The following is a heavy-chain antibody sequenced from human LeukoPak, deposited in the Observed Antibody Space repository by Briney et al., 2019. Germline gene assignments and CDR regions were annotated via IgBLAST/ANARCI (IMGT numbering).Heavy chain of an antibody. CDR3: ARPRDYDILTGSLY. Sequence: GGSLRLSCAASGFSFSSYNKNWVRQAPGKGLEWVSSISSSSSYIYYADSVKGRFTISRDNAKNSLYLQMNSLRAEDTAVYYCARPRDYDILTGSLYWGQGTLVTVSS. CDR2: ISSSSSYI. CDR1: GFSFSSYN. D-gene: IGHD3-9*01. V-gene: IGHV3-21*01. J-gene: IGHJ4*02.